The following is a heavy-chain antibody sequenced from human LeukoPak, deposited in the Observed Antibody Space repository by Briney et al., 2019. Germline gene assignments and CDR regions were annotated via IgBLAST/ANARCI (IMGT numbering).Heavy chain of an antibody. J-gene: IGHJ4*02. Sequence: PSETLSLTCTVSGGSISSSSYYWGWIRQPPGKGLEWIGSIYYSGSTYYNPSLKSRVTISVDTSKNQFSLKLSSVTAADTAVYYCARVGFVTGYHTKRYFDYWGQGTLVTVSS. V-gene: IGHV4-39*07. CDR3: ARVGFVTGYHTKRYFDY. CDR2: IYYSGST. D-gene: IGHD3-9*01. CDR1: GGSISSSSYY.